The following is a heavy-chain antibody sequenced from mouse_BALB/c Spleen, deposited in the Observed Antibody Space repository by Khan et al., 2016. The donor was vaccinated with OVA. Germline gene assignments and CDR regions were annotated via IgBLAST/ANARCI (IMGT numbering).Heavy chain of an antibody. CDR2: IAPANGNT. Sequence: VQLKQSGAELVKPGASVRLSCTASGFTIKDTYIHWVKQRPEQGLEWIGRIAPANGNTKYDPKFQDKATITSDTSSNTSYLQLSSLTSEDTAVYYCAHTSDDHRYFEVWGAGTTVTVSS. CDR1: GFTIKDTY. D-gene: IGHD6-1*01. V-gene: IGHV14-3*02. CDR3: AHTSDDHRYFEV. J-gene: IGHJ1*01.